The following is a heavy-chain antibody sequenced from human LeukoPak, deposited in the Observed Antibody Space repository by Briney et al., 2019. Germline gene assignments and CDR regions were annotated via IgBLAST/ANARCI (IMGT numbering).Heavy chain of an antibody. CDR2: MGKTAGDT. CDR1: GFTFSTYA. Sequence: PGGSLRLSCAASGFTFSTYAMHWVRQATGKGLEWVSGMGKTAGDTYYSGSVKGRFTISRENAKNSVYLETNSLRAGDTAVYYCTRGEAGFDVWGQGTLVSVSS. V-gene: IGHV3-13*04. CDR3: TRGEAGFDV. J-gene: IGHJ4*02.